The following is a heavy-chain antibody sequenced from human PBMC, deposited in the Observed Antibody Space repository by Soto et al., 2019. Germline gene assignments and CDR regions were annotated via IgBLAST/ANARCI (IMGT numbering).Heavy chain of an antibody. Sequence: PGESLRLSCAASGFTFSSYAMHWVRQAPGKGLEWVAVISYDGSNKYYADSVKGRFTIARDNSKNTLYLQMTSLRAEDTAVYYCAATLVSHTYYDSSGSLDYWGQGTLVTVSS. CDR1: GFTFSSYA. CDR2: ISYDGSNK. J-gene: IGHJ4*02. CDR3: AATLVSHTYYDSSGSLDY. D-gene: IGHD3-22*01. V-gene: IGHV3-30*14.